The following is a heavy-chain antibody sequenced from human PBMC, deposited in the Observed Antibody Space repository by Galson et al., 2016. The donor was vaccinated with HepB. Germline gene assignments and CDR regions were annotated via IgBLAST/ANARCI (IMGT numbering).Heavy chain of an antibody. CDR3: ATSWYYDSWSGHSHEGWFDP. Sequence: LTCSVSGVSIRNSGRYWTWVRQHPGQGLEWIGYISHSGSAYYNLSLRSRLTISVDTSKNLFSLKVTSVTAADTAMYYCATSWYYDSWSGHSHEGWFDPWGQGILVTVSS. CDR2: ISHSGSA. CDR1: GVSIRNSGRY. D-gene: IGHD3-3*01. J-gene: IGHJ5*02. V-gene: IGHV4-31*03.